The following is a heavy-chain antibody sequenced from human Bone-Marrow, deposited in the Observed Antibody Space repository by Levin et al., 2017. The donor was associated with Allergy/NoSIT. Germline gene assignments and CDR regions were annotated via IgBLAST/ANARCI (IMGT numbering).Heavy chain of an antibody. CDR1: GGSFSGYY. Sequence: SETLSLTCAVYGGSFSGYYWSWIRQPPGKGLEWIGEINHSGSTNYNPSLKSRVTISVDTSKNQFSLKLSSVTAADTAVYYCARGRGYCSGGSCYFRGSHAFDIWGQGTMVTVSS. CDR3: ARGRGYCSGGSCYFRGSHAFDI. V-gene: IGHV4-34*01. D-gene: IGHD2-15*01. CDR2: INHSGST. J-gene: IGHJ3*02.